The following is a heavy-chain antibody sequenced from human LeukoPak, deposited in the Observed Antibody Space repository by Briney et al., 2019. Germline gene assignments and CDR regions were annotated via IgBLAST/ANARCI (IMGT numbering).Heavy chain of an antibody. Sequence: ASVRVSCMVSGYTLPELSMHWVQQAPGKGLEWMGGFDPEDGEIIYAQKFQGRVTMTEDTSTDTAYMELSSLRSEDTAVYYCATGVLCSSTSCTYYWGQGTLVTVSS. CDR3: ATGVLCSSTSCTYY. J-gene: IGHJ4*02. CDR2: FDPEDGEI. V-gene: IGHV1-24*01. CDR1: GYTLPELS. D-gene: IGHD2-2*01.